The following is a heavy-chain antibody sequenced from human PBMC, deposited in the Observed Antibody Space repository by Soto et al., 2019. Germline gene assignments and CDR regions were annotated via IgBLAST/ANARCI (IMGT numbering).Heavy chain of an antibody. Sequence: GASLTLSCAASGCSFISYAMSWVRQAPGKGLEWVSTISGSGGSTYYADSVKGRFTISRDDSKNTLYLQMNSLRAEDTAVYYCAKDLSAGVTTPFEYWGQGTLVTVSS. V-gene: IGHV3-23*01. CDR2: ISGSGGST. CDR3: AKDLSAGVTTPFEY. J-gene: IGHJ4*02. D-gene: IGHD1-26*01. CDR1: GCSFISYA.